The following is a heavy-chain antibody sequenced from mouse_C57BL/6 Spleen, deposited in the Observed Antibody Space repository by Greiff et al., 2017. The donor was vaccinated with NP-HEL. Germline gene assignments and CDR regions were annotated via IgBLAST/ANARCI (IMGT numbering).Heavy chain of an antibody. Sequence: QVQLKQSGPELVKPGASVKLSCKASGYTFTSYDINWVKQRPGQGLEWIGWIYPRDGSTKYNEKFKGKATLTVDTSSSTAYMELHSLTSEDSAVYFCARRDSNYLRAFDYWGQGTTLTVSS. J-gene: IGHJ2*01. CDR2: IYPRDGST. D-gene: IGHD2-5*01. CDR3: ARRDSNYLRAFDY. V-gene: IGHV1-85*01. CDR1: GYTFTSYD.